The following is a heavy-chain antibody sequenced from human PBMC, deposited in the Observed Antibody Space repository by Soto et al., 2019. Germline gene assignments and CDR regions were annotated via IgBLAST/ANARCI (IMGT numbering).Heavy chain of an antibody. CDR2: IYYSGST. Sequence: SETLSLTCTVSGGSISSSSYYWGWIRQPPGKGLEWIGSIYYSGSTYYNPSLKSRVTISVDTSKNQFSLKLSSVTAADTAVYYCARHYSKADQQQLVTHFDYWGQGTLVTVS. D-gene: IGHD6-13*01. CDR1: GGSISSSSYY. J-gene: IGHJ4*02. V-gene: IGHV4-39*01. CDR3: ARHYSKADQQQLVTHFDY.